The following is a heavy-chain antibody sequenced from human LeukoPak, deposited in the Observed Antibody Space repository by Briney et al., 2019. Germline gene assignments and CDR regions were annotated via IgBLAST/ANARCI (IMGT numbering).Heavy chain of an antibody. Sequence: GGSLRLSCAASGFTFRSYSMHWVRQAPGKGLEWVSVIYSGGSTYYADSVKGRFTISRDNSKNTLYLQMNSLRAEDTAVYYCARWARADSDYWGQGTLVTVSS. V-gene: IGHV3-66*01. CDR2: IYSGGST. CDR3: ARWARADSDY. D-gene: IGHD3-10*01. CDR1: GFTFRSYS. J-gene: IGHJ4*02.